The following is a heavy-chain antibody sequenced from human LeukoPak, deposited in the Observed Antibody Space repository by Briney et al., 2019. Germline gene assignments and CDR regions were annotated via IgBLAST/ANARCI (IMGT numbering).Heavy chain of an antibody. D-gene: IGHD6-19*01. CDR3: ARGASSSGWYEGPYYYYGMDV. V-gene: IGHV1-69*13. CDR2: IIPIFGTA. CDR1: GGTFSSYA. Sequence: SVKVSCKASGGTFSSYAISWVRQAPGQGLEWMGGIIPIFGTANYAQKFQGRVTITADESTSTAYMELSSLRSEDTAVYYCARGASSSGWYEGPYYYYGMDVWGQGTTVTVSS. J-gene: IGHJ6*02.